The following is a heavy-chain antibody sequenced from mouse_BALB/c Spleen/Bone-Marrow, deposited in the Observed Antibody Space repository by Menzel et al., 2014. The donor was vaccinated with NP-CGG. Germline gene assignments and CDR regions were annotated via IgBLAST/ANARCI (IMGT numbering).Heavy chain of an antibody. Sequence: QVQLQQSRAELAKPGASVKMSCKASGYTFTNYWMHWVKQRPGQGLEWIGYIDPNTYYTRYNQKLKDKATLTADKSSSTACLQLSSLTSEDSAVDYCARYGDAYWGQGTLVTVSA. J-gene: IGHJ3*01. D-gene: IGHD1-1*01. CDR1: GYTFTNYW. CDR3: ARYGDAY. CDR2: IDPNTYYT. V-gene: IGHV1-7*01.